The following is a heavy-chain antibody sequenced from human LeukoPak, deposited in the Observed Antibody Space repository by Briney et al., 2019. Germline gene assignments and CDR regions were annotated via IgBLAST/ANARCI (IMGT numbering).Heavy chain of an antibody. CDR1: GGSISSYY. Sequence: PSETLSLTCTVSGGSISSYYWSWIRQPPGKGLEWIGYTFHSGTTYYNPSLKSRVTISVDRSKNQFSLNLTSVTAADTAVYYCARGVSLSEWFDPWGQGALVTVSS. V-gene: IGHV4-59*12. CDR3: ARGVSLSEWFDP. D-gene: IGHD3-16*02. CDR2: TFHSGTT. J-gene: IGHJ5*02.